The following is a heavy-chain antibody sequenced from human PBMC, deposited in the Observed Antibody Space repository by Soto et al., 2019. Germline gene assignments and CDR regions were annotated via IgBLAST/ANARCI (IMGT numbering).Heavy chain of an antibody. CDR3: GRDFGGYGGRADSIDI. CDR1: GVIFSRYA. D-gene: IGHD5-12*01. CDR2: VANDGGNT. V-gene: IGHV3-30*04. Sequence: GGSLRLSCAASGVIFSRYAMHWVRQAPGKGLEWVAAVANDGGNTYYVDSVKGRFTISTDSSNKMVYLQMNSLRPEDTAVYYCGRDFGGYGGRADSIDIWGQGTVVTVSS. J-gene: IGHJ3*02.